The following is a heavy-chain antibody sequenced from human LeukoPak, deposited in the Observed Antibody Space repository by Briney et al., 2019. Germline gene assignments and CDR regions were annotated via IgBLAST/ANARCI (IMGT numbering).Heavy chain of an antibody. CDR3: ARAGGLRYSSSWYWQAFDI. J-gene: IGHJ3*02. V-gene: IGHV3-66*01. D-gene: IGHD6-13*01. CDR1: GFTFSSYA. Sequence: GGSLRLSCAASGFTFSSYAMSWVRQAPGKGLEWVSVIYSGGSTYYADSVKGRFTISRDNSKNTLYLQMNSLRAEDTAVYYCARAGGLRYSSSWYWQAFDIWGQGTMVTVSS. CDR2: IYSGGST.